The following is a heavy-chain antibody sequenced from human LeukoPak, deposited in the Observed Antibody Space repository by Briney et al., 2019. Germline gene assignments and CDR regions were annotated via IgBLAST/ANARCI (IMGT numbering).Heavy chain of an antibody. D-gene: IGHD1-26*01. CDR1: GFTFGSYW. CDR2: IKEDGSEK. V-gene: IGHV3-7*01. CDR3: ARDRVSGSYNY. J-gene: IGHJ4*02. Sequence: QPGGSLRLSCAASGFTFGSYWMSWVRQAPGKGLEWVANIKEDGSEKNYVDSVKGRFTISRDNAKNSLYLQMNSLRAEDTAVYYCARDRVSGSYNYWGQGTLVTVSS.